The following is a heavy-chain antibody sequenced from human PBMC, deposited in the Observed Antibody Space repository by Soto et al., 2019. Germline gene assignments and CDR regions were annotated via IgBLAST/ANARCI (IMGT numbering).Heavy chain of an antibody. D-gene: IGHD6-6*01. CDR3: ASLSIAARPGRLSPYYMDG. CDR1: GGSFSGYY. J-gene: IGHJ6*03. Sequence: SETLSLTCAVYGGSFSGYYWSWIRQPPGKGLEWIGEINHSGSTNYNPSLKSRVTISVDTSKNQFSLKLSSVTAADTAVYYCASLSIAARPGRLSPYYMDGSGKGTMVTVSS. CDR2: INHSGST. V-gene: IGHV4-34*01.